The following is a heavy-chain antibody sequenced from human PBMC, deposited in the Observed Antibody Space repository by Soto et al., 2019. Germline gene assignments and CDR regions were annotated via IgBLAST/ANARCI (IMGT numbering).Heavy chain of an antibody. V-gene: IGHV1-3*05. J-gene: IGHJ4*02. CDR2: INAGNGKT. CDR3: ARAVAVAADFDY. Sequence: QVQLVQSGAEEKKPGASVKVACKAYGYTFTGYAMHWVRQARGQRLEWMGWINAGNGKTKYSQKFQGRVTITRDTSASTAYMELSSLRSEDTAVYYCARAVAVAADFDYWGQGTLVTVSS. D-gene: IGHD6-19*01. CDR1: GYTFTGYA.